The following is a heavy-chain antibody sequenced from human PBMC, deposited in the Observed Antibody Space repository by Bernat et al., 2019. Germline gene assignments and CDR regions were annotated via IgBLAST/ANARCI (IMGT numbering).Heavy chain of an antibody. CDR3: ARDQNYYGGNGGYNCFDP. CDR1: GYTFTGYY. Sequence: QVQLVQSGAEVKKPGASVKVSCKASGYTFTGYYMHWVRQAPGQGLEWMGRINPNSGGTNYAQKFQGRVTMTRDTSISTAYMELSRLRSDDTAVYYCARDQNYYGGNGGYNCFDPWGQGTLVTVSS. CDR2: INPNSGGT. J-gene: IGHJ5*02. D-gene: IGHD3-10*01. V-gene: IGHV1-2*06.